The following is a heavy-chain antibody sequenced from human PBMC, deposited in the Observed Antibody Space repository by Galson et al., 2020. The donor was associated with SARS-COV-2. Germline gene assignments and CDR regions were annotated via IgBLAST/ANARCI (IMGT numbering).Heavy chain of an antibody. Sequence: GGSLRLSCAGSGFIFSHFGMSWVRQAPGKGLEWVSGISGGGHDTFYADFVKSRFTISRDNSKNTLYLQLNSLRVEDTAIYYCANLGVTMKPGGQGTLVTGSS. D-gene: IGHD3-22*01. J-gene: IGHJ4*02. CDR2: ISGGGHDT. CDR3: ANLGVTMKP. CDR1: GFIFSHFG. V-gene: IGHV3-23*01.